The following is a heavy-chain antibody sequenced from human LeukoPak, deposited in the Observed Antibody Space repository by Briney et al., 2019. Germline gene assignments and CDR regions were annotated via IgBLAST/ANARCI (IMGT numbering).Heavy chain of an antibody. V-gene: IGHV3-23*01. CDR3: AKDFVVVPGNVNYFDY. J-gene: IGHJ4*02. Sequence: GGSLRLSCAASGFTFSSYAMSWVRQAPGGGLEWVSAISGSGDNTYYADSVKGRFTVSRDNSKNTLYVQMKRLRAEDTAVYYCAKDFVVVPGNVNYFDYWGQGTLVTVSS. D-gene: IGHD2-21*02. CDR1: GFTFSSYA. CDR2: ISGSGDNT.